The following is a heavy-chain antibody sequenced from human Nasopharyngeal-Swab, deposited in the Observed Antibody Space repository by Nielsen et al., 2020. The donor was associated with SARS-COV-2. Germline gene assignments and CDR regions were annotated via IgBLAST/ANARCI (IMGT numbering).Heavy chain of an antibody. J-gene: IGHJ6*02. CDR1: GGTFSSYA. D-gene: IGHD1-26*01. V-gene: IGHV1-69*13. Sequence: SVKVSCKASGGTFSSYAISWVRQAPGQGLEWMGGIIPIFGTANYAQRFQGRVTITADESTSTAYMELSSLRSEDTAVYYCATYSGSYSGVDYYYGMDVWGQGTTVTVSS. CDR2: IIPIFGTA. CDR3: ATYSGSYSGVDYYYGMDV.